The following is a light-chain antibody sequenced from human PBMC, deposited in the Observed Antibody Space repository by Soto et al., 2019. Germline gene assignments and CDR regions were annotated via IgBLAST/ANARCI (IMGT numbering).Light chain of an antibody. J-gene: IGKJ5*01. CDR3: PQYGN. Sequence: ETVLTQSPGTLSLSPGERATLSCRASQSVSSSYLHWYQQKPGQAPRLLIYAASTRATGIPDRFSGSGSGTDFTLTISRLEPEDSALYYCPQYGNFGQGTRLEIK. CDR1: QSVSSSY. CDR2: AAS. V-gene: IGKV3-20*01.